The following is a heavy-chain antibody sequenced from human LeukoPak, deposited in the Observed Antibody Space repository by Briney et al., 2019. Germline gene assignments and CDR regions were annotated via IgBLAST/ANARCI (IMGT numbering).Heavy chain of an antibody. J-gene: IGHJ4*02. V-gene: IGHV3-30*14. CDR3: EAEYYYDSSGYSGYNY. CDR1: GFTFSSYA. Sequence: PGGSLRLSCAASGFTFSSYAMHRVRQAPGKGLEWVAVISYDGSNNYYADSVKGRFTISRDSSKNTLYRQMNSLRAKDTAGYYCEAEYYYDSSGYSGYNYWGQGTLVTVSS. D-gene: IGHD3-22*01. CDR2: ISYDGSNN.